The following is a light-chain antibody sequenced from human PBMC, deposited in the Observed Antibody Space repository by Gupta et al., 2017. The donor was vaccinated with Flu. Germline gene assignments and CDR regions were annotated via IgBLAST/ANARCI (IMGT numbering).Light chain of an antibody. CDR1: SSNIGAAYD. J-gene: IGLJ3*02. V-gene: IGLV1-40*01. CDR3: QSYDSSLSGSV. CDR2: SNT. Sequence: QSVLPPPPSVSGAPGQTVTLSSTGSSSNIGAAYDVHWYQQLPGTAPNVLIFSNTLRPSGVPDRFSGSKSCTSASLAITGLQADDDADYYCQSYDSSLSGSVFGGGTKVTVL.